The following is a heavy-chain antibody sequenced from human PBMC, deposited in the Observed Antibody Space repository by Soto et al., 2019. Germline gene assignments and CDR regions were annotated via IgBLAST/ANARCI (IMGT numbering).Heavy chain of an antibody. CDR2: IYYSGST. J-gene: IGHJ4*02. CDR1: GGSISSYY. Sequence: PSETLSLTCTVSGGSISSYYWSWIRQPPGKGLEWIGCIYYSGSTNYNPSLKSRVTITRDTSASTAYVEVSSLTSEDTAVYYCARDRRQVPVLGLYYYDYWGQGTLVTVSS. D-gene: IGHD3-16*01. CDR3: ARDRRQVPVLGLYYYDY. V-gene: IGHV4-59*01.